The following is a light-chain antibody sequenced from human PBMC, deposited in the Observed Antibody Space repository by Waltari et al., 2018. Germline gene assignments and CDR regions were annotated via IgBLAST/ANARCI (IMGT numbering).Light chain of an antibody. CDR3: QQYDNLPYT. CDR1: QDISNY. CDR2: DAS. J-gene: IGKJ2*01. Sequence: DIQMTQSQSSRSASVGERVTITCQASQDISNYLNWYQQKPGKAPKLLIYDASNLETGVPSRFSGSGSGTDFTFTISSLQPEDIATYYCQQYDNLPYTFGQGTKLEIK. V-gene: IGKV1-33*01.